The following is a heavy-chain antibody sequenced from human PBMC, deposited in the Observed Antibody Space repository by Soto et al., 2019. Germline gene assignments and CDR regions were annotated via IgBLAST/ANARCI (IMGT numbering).Heavy chain of an antibody. CDR2: IWYDGSNK. J-gene: IGHJ5*02. V-gene: IGHV3-33*01. Sequence: PGGSLRLSCAASGFTFSSYGMHWVRQAPGKGLEWVAVIWYDGSNKYYADSVKGRFTISRDNSKNTLYLQMNSLRAEDTAVYYCARSDYGGVVNWFDPWGQGTLVTVSS. CDR1: GFTFSSYG. CDR3: ARSDYGGVVNWFDP. D-gene: IGHD4-17*01.